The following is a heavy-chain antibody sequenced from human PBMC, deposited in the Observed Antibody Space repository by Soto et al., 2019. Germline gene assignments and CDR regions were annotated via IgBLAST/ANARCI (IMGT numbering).Heavy chain of an antibody. CDR1: GYTFTGYY. D-gene: IGHD3-16*02. CDR2: INPNSGGT. Sequence: ASVKVSCKASGYTFTGYYMHWVRQAPGQGLEWMGWINPNSGGTNYAQKFQGRVTMTRDTSISTAYMELSRLRSDDTAVYYCARPRGLRLGELSFYAYWGQGTLVTSPQ. J-gene: IGHJ4*02. CDR3: ARPRGLRLGELSFYAY. V-gene: IGHV1-2*02.